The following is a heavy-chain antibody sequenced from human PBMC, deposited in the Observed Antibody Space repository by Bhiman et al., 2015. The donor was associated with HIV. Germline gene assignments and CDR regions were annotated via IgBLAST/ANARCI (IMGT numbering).Heavy chain of an antibody. CDR3: TTEPGILGFFQQ. V-gene: IGHV3-15*01. CDR2: IKSKTDGGTT. CDR1: GFTFNTAW. Sequence: EVQLVESGGGLVQPGGSLRLSCAASGFTFNTAWMSWVRQAPEKGLEWVGRIKSKTDGGTTDYAAPVKGRFTISRDDSKNTLYLQMNSLKTEDTAVYYCTTEPGILGFFQQWGQGTLVTVSS. J-gene: IGHJ1*01. D-gene: IGHD1-26*01.